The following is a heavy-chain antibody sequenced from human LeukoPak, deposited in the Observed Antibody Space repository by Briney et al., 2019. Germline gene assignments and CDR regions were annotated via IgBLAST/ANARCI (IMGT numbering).Heavy chain of an antibody. CDR2: FDHEDGET. J-gene: IGHJ4*02. V-gene: IGHV1-24*01. D-gene: IGHD3-16*02. CDR1: GYTLTELS. Sequence: ASVKVSCKVSGYTLTELSMHWVRQAPGKGLEWMGGFDHEDGETIYAQKFQGRVTMTEDTSTDTAYMELSSLRSEDTAVYYCATAYYDYVWGSYRYDYWGQGTLVTVSS. CDR3: ATAYYDYVWGSYRYDY.